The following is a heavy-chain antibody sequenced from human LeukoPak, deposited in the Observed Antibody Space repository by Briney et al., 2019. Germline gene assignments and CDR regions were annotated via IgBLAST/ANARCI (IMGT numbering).Heavy chain of an antibody. V-gene: IGHV3-9*01. CDR2: ISWNSGSI. J-gene: IGHJ4*02. CDR1: GFTFDDYA. Sequence: GGSLRLSCAASGFTFDDYAMHWVRQAPGKGLEWVSGISWNSGSIGYADSVKGRFTISRDNAKNSLYLQMNSLRAEDTALYYCAKDRSEVATYYFDYWGQGTLVTVSS. CDR3: AKDRSEVATYYFDY.